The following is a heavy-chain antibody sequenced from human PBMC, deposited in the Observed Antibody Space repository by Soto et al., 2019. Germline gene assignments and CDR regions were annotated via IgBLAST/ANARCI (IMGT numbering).Heavy chain of an antibody. CDR3: ARDDDYPDNGLDY. V-gene: IGHV3-33*01. D-gene: IGHD4-17*01. CDR1: GFTFGRHG. Sequence: QVQLVESGGGVVQPGGSLRLSCAASGFTFGRHGMHWVRQAPGKGLEWVAVIGSDGARDSYADSMKGRFSISRDNGQNTVSLQINNLRDEDTAVSYCARDDDYPDNGLDYWGQGTLITVSS. J-gene: IGHJ4*02. CDR2: IGSDGARD.